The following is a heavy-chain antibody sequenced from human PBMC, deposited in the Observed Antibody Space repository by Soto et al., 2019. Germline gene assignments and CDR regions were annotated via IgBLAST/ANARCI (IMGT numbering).Heavy chain of an antibody. CDR2: IRSKPNSYAT. V-gene: IGHV3-73*01. CDR1: GFTFSGSA. CDR3: TRFCSSTSCYSPGCYYYYGMDV. D-gene: IGHD2-2*02. J-gene: IGHJ6*02. Sequence: PGGSLRLSCAASGFTFSGSAMHWVRQASGKGLEWVGRIRSKPNSYATAYAASVKGRFTISRDDSKNTAYLKMTSLKTEDTAVYYCTRFCSSTSCYSPGCYYYYGMDVWGQGTTVTVSS.